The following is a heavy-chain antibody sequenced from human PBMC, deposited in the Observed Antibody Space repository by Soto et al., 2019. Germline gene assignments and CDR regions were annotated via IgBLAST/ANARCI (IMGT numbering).Heavy chain of an antibody. Sequence: QVQLQQLGAGLLKPSETLSLTCAVYGGSFSGYYWSWIRQPPGKGREWIGEINHSGSTNYNPSRKSRVTISVDTSKNQFSLKLSSVTAADTAVYYCARGVATVVTSYFDYWGQGTLVTVSS. CDR1: GGSFSGYY. D-gene: IGHD5-12*01. J-gene: IGHJ4*02. CDR2: INHSGST. V-gene: IGHV4-34*01. CDR3: ARGVATVVTSYFDY.